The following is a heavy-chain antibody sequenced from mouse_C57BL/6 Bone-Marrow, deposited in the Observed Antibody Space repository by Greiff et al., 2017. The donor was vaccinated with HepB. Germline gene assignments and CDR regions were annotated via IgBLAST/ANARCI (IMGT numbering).Heavy chain of an antibody. CDR3: ARHEERGHDGYYAW. D-gene: IGHD2-3*01. V-gene: IGHV1-62-2*01. J-gene: IGHJ3*02. CDR2: FYPGSGSI. CDR1: GYTFTEYT. Sequence: VKLEESGAELVKPGASVKLSCKASGYTFTEYTIHWVKQRSGQGLEWIGWFYPGSGSIKYNEKFKDKATLTVDKSSSTVYMELSRMTSEDSAVYFCARHEERGHDGYYAWWGQGTLVTVSA.